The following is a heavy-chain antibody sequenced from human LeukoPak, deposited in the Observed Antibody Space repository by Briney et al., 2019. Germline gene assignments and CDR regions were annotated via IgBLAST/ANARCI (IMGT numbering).Heavy chain of an antibody. CDR1: GGSISSSSYY. Sequence: SETLSLTCTVSGGSISSSSYYWAWIRQPPGKGLEWIGSIHYSGSTYYNPSLQSRVTISIDTSKNQFSLKLSSVTAADTAVYYCARGRYGRPPARTKEGHFDYWGQGTLVTVSS. D-gene: IGHD3-16*01. V-gene: IGHV4-39*07. CDR3: ARGRYGRPPARTKEGHFDY. J-gene: IGHJ4*02. CDR2: IHYSGST.